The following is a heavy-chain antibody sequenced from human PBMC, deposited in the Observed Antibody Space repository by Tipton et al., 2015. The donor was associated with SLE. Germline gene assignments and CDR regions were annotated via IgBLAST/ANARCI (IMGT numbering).Heavy chain of an antibody. Sequence: SLRLSCAASGFTFSGSAVHWVRQASGKGLEWFGRIRSKADSYATAYGTSVKGRFSISRDDSKNTAYLQMDSLKIEDTAVYYCTGRAPPEEPYFFDSWGQGTLVTVSS. D-gene: IGHD5-24*01. V-gene: IGHV3-73*01. CDR3: TGRAPPEEPYFFDS. J-gene: IGHJ4*02. CDR1: GFTFSGSA. CDR2: IRSKADSYAT.